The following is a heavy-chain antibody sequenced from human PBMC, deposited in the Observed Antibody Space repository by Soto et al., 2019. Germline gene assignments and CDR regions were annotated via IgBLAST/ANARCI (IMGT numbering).Heavy chain of an antibody. Sequence: GASVKVSCKASGYTFTSYGISWVRQAPGQGLEWMGWISAYNGNTNYAQKLQGRVTMTTDTSTSTAYMELRSLRSDDTAVYYCARHGIFGVVITTLYYYYYGMDVWGQGTTVTVSS. J-gene: IGHJ6*02. D-gene: IGHD3-3*01. CDR1: GYTFTSYG. CDR3: ARHGIFGVVITTLYYYYYGMDV. CDR2: ISAYNGNT. V-gene: IGHV1-18*01.